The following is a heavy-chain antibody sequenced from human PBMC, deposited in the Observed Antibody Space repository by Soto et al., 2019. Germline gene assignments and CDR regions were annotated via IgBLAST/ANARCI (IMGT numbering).Heavy chain of an antibody. J-gene: IGHJ6*02. Sequence: GGSLRLSCAASGFTFSSYGMHWVRQAPGKGLEWVAVIWYDGSNKYYADSVKGRFTISRDNSKNTLYLQMNSLRAEDTAVYYCAREGITGTYYYYYGMDVWGQGTTVTVSS. V-gene: IGHV3-33*01. D-gene: IGHD1-20*01. CDR2: IWYDGSNK. CDR3: AREGITGTYYYYYGMDV. CDR1: GFTFSSYG.